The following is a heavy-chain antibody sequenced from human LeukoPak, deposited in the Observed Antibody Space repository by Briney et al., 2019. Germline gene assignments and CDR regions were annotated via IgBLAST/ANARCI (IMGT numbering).Heavy chain of an antibody. CDR2: INTETGNP. CDR1: GYTFTSYA. Sequence: GASVKVSCKASGYTFTSYAINWVRQAPGQGLQWMGWINTETGNPTFAQGFTGRFVFSLDTSVSTAFLQISTLKAEDTAVYYCATGPRYSGYGIFNYWGQGTLVTVSS. CDR3: ATGPRYSGYGIFNY. V-gene: IGHV7-4-1*02. J-gene: IGHJ4*02. D-gene: IGHD5-12*01.